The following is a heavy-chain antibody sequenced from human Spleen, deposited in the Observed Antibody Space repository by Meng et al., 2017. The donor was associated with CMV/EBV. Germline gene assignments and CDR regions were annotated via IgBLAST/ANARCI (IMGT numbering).Heavy chain of an antibody. J-gene: IGHJ4*02. Sequence: ASVKVSCKVSGYIFTTYSITWVRQAPGQGLEWMGWISPYNGNTQYEQKFQGRVTMTTDTSTSTAYMEVRSLTSDDTAIYYCARGSWNYDFWGRGTLVTVSS. D-gene: IGHD1-7*01. CDR2: ISPYNGNT. CDR3: ARGSWNYDF. CDR1: GYIFTTYS. V-gene: IGHV1-18*04.